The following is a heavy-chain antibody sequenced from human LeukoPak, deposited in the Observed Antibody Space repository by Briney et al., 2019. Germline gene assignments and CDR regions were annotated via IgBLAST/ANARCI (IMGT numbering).Heavy chain of an antibody. CDR1: GFTFDDYA. Sequence: GGSLRLSCAASGFTFDDYAMHWVRQAPGKGLEWVSGISWDSGSIGYADSVKGRFTISRDDAKNSLYLQMNSLRAEDMALYYCAKGDYYDSSGYFDYWGQGTLVTVSS. CDR2: ISWDSGSI. D-gene: IGHD3-22*01. CDR3: AKGDYYDSSGYFDY. J-gene: IGHJ4*02. V-gene: IGHV3-9*03.